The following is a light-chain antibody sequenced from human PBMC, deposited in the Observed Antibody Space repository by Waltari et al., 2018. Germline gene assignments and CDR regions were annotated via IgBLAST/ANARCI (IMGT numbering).Light chain of an antibody. V-gene: IGKV1-27*01. CDR3: QKYNSAPLT. CDR1: QGISNY. Sequence: DIQMTQSPSSLSASVGDRVTLTCRASQGISNYLAWYQQKPGKVPKLLIYAASTLQSGVPSRFSGSGSGTDFTLTISSLQPEDVATYYCQKYNSAPLTFGPGTKVDIK. J-gene: IGKJ3*01. CDR2: AAS.